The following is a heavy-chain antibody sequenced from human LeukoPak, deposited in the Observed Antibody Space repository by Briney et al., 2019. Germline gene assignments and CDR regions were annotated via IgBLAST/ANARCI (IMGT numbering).Heavy chain of an antibody. CDR1: GFPFRHAW. V-gene: IGHV3-15*01. J-gene: IGHJ4*02. CDR3: TTDYYYDSSGYHFG. D-gene: IGHD3-22*01. Sequence: PGGSFRLFCAVSGFPFRHAWMSWGRQDPGKGLEWVGRIKSNTAGGTTDYAAPVKGRFTISRDDSKNTLYLQMTSLKTEDTALYYCTTDYYYDSSGYHFGWGQGTLVTVSS. CDR2: IKSNTAGGTT.